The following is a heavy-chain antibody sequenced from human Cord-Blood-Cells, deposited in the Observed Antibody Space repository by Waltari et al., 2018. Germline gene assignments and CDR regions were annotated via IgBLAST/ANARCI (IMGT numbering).Heavy chain of an antibody. D-gene: IGHD6-19*01. V-gene: IGHV4-39*07. J-gene: IGHJ4*02. CDR1: GGSISSSSYY. CDR3: ASHSSGWYYYCDY. Sequence: QLQLQESGPGLVKPSETLSLTCTVSGGSISSSSYYWGWIRQPPGKGLEWIGSIYYSGSTDYNPSLKGRVTLSVDTSTNQFSLKLSCVTAADTAVYYCASHSSGWYYYCDYWGQGTLVTVSS. CDR2: IYYSGST.